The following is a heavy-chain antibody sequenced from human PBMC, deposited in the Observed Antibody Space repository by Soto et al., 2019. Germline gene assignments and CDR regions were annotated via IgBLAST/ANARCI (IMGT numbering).Heavy chain of an antibody. Sequence: QVQLVESGGGVVQPGRSLRLSCAASGFTFSSYAMHWVRQAPGKGLEWVAVISSDGSNKYYADSVKGRFTISRDNSKNTLYLQMNSLRAEDTAVYYCAREGGYSYVGYYFDYWGQGTLVTVSS. CDR2: ISSDGSNK. J-gene: IGHJ4*02. CDR1: GFTFSSYA. D-gene: IGHD5-18*01. V-gene: IGHV3-30-3*01. CDR3: AREGGYSYVGYYFDY.